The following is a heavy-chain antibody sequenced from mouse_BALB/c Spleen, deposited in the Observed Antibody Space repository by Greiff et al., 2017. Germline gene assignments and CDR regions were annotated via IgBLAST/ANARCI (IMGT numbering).Heavy chain of an antibody. Sequence: VQLQQSGPELVKPGASVKISCKASGYSFTGYYMHWVKQSHVKSLEWIGRINPYNGATSYNQNFKDKASLTVDKSSSTAYMELHSLTSEDSAVYYCARNYRYDGIAYWGQGTLVTVSA. CDR1: GYSFTGYY. CDR2: INPYNGAT. D-gene: IGHD2-14*01. CDR3: ARNYRYDGIAY. J-gene: IGHJ3*01. V-gene: IGHV1-31*01.